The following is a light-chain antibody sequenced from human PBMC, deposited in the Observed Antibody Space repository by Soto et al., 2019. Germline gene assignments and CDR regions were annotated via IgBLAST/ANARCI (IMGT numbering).Light chain of an antibody. CDR2: QIS. J-gene: IGKJ1*01. V-gene: IGKV2-24*01. Sequence: DVVLTQTPLSSSVTLGQPASICCRSSQSLVYSDGNTYLSWLQQRPGQPPRLLIYQISNRFSGVPDRFSGSGAGTDFTLKITRVEPEDVGTYYCGQFAHFPRTFGQGTKVEIK. CDR1: QSLVYSDGNTY. CDR3: GQFAHFPRT.